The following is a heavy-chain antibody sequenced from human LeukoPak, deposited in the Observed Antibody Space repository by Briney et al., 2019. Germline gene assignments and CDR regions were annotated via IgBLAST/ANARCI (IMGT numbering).Heavy chain of an antibody. D-gene: IGHD2-15*01. Sequence: GGSLRLSCAASGFSFVSYAMSWVRQAPGKGLVWISTISGSGTETYYADSVKGRFTISRDNSKNTLYLQMNSLRAEDTATYYCAKGHRLCSSGNCNSQVDYWGHGTLVTVSS. CDR1: GFSFVSYA. J-gene: IGHJ4*01. CDR2: ISGSGTET. V-gene: IGHV3-23*01. CDR3: AKGHRLCSSGNCNSQVDY.